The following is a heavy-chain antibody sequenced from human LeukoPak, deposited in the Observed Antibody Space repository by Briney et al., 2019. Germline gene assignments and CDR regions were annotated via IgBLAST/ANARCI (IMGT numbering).Heavy chain of an antibody. D-gene: IGHD3/OR15-3a*01. V-gene: IGHV3-48*03. CDR1: GFTFSSYE. CDR2: ISSSGTTT. CDR3: ATTFTIFGLIDD. Sequence: GGSLRLSCAASGFTFSSYEMNWVRQALRKGVEWVSYISSSGTTTYYADSVKGRFTISRDNAKSSLYLQMNSLRAEDTAVFYCATTFTIFGLIDDWGQGTLVTVSS. J-gene: IGHJ4*02.